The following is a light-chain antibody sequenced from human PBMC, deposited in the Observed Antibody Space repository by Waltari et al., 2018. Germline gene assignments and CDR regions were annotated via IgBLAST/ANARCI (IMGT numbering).Light chain of an antibody. Sequence: QSALTQPPSASGSPGQSVTISCTGASSHIGAVSRYQHHPGKAPKLMIYDVTKRPSGVPDRFSGSGSGNTASLTVSGLQPEDEADYYCTSDAGSNSNSFYVFGTGTKVTVL. CDR2: DVT. CDR1: SSHIGA. V-gene: IGLV2-8*01. J-gene: IGLJ1*01. CDR3: TSDAGSNSNSFYV.